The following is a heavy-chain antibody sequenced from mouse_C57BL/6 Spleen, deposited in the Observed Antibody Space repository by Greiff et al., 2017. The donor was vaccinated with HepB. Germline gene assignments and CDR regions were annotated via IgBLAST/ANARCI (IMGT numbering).Heavy chain of an antibody. CDR1: GYAFSSSW. CDR3: ARDYYGD. D-gene: IGHD1-1*01. J-gene: IGHJ2*01. V-gene: IGHV1-82*01. CDR2: IYPGDGDT. Sequence: VKLQESGPELVKPGASVKISCKASGYAFSSSWMNWVKQRPGKGLEWIGRIYPGDGDTNYNGKFKGKATLTADKSSSTAYMQLSSLTSEDSAVYFCARDYYGDWGQGTTLTVSS.